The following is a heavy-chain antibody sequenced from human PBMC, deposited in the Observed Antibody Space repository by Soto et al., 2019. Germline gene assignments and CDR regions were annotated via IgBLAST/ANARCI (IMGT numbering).Heavy chain of an antibody. CDR2: IYHSGST. CDR3: AGYGDSWFDP. D-gene: IGHD4-17*01. V-gene: IGHV4-30-2*01. J-gene: IGHJ5*02. Sequence: SETLSLTCAVSGGSISSGGYSWSWIRQPPGKGLEWIGYIYHSGSTYYNPSLKSRVTISVDRSKNQFSLKLSSVTAADTAVYYCAGYGDSWFDPWGQGTLVTVS. CDR1: GGSISSGGYS.